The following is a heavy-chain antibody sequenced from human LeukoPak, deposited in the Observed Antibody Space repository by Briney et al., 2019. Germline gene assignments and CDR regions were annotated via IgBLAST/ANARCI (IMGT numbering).Heavy chain of an antibody. Sequence: ASVKVSCKASGDTFTNHGISWVRQAPGQGLEWMGWISTSNGNTHYAPKLQGRVTLTRDTSTYTACMELRSRGSDDTAVYFCERQWRHDSNGQPDYWGQGTLVTVSS. CDR3: ERQWRHDSNGQPDY. CDR2: ISTSNGNT. J-gene: IGHJ4*02. CDR1: GDTFTNHG. D-gene: IGHD3-22*01. V-gene: IGHV1-18*01.